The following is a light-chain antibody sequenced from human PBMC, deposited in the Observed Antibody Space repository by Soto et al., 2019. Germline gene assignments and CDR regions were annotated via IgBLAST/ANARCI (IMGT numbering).Light chain of an antibody. CDR2: GAS. CDR1: QSVSSN. Sequence: EILMTQSPATLSVSPGERATFSCRASQSVSSNLAWYQQKPGQAPRLLIYGASTRATGIPARFSGSGSGTEFTLTISSLQSEDFAVYYCQQCNNWPRTFGQGTKVDIK. CDR3: QQCNNWPRT. J-gene: IGKJ1*01. V-gene: IGKV3-15*01.